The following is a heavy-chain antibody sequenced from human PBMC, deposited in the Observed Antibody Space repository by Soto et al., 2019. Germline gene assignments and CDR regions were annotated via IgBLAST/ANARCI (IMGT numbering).Heavy chain of an antibody. CDR3: ARDFRIGGI. Sequence: EVQLVESGGGLIQPGGSLRLSCAASGFTVSSYYMTWVRQAPGKGLEWVSVIYSDGSTYYADSVKGRFTISRDDSKNTLFLQMNSRRAEDTALYYCARDFRIGGIWGQGTMVTVSS. D-gene: IGHD2-15*01. CDR2: IYSDGST. CDR1: GFTVSSYY. J-gene: IGHJ3*02. V-gene: IGHV3-53*01.